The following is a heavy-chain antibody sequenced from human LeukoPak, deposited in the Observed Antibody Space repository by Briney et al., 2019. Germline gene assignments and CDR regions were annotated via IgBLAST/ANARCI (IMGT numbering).Heavy chain of an antibody. CDR1: GFTFSTYW. J-gene: IGHJ6*04. V-gene: IGHV3-74*01. Sequence: SGGSLRLSCAASGFTFSTYWMNWVRQPPGKGLVWVSRINSDGSSTTYADSVMGRFTISRDNATKVLFLQMNSLRADDTAVYYCARSTSHYYYYNMNIWGKGTTVTISS. CDR2: INSDGSST. CDR3: ARSTSHYYYYNMNI.